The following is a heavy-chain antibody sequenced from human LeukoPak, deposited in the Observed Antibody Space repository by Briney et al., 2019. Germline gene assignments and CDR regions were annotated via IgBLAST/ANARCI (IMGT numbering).Heavy chain of an antibody. CDR1: GGSISSSSYY. V-gene: IGHV4-39*07. D-gene: IGHD5-24*01. CDR2: IYYSGST. J-gene: IGHJ6*04. CDR3: ARLRRDGYNSDMGV. Sequence: SETLSLTCTVSGGSISSSSYYWGWIRQPPGRGLEWIGSIYYSGSTYYNPSLKSRVTISVDTSKNQFSLKLSSVTAADTAVYYCARLRRDGYNSDMGVWGKGATVTISS.